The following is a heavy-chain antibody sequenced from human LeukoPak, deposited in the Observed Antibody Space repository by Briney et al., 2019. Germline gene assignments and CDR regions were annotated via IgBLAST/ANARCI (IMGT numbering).Heavy chain of an antibody. CDR2: ISYDGSNK. CDR3: AKDFSVYYYDSRVFDY. D-gene: IGHD3-22*01. Sequence: PGGSLRLSCAASGFTFSSYGMHWVRQAPGKGLEWVAVISYDGSNKYYADSVKGRFTISRDNSKNTLYLQMNSLRAEDTAVYYCAKDFSVYYYDSRVFDYWGQGTLVTVSS. V-gene: IGHV3-30*18. CDR1: GFTFSSYG. J-gene: IGHJ4*02.